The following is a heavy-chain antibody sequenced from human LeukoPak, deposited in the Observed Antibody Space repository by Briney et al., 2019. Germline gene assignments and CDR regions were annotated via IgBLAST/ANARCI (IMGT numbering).Heavy chain of an antibody. V-gene: IGHV3-23*01. D-gene: IGHD7-27*01. J-gene: IGHJ4*02. CDR3: AKPTPGDRCWDY. CDR1: GFTFSSYA. Sequence: GGSLRLSCAASGFTFSSYAMGWVRHAPGKGLEWVSAISGSGGSTSYADSVKGRFTISRDNSKNTLYLQMNSLTAEDTAVYYCAKPTPGDRCWDYWGQGTLVTVSS. CDR2: ISGSGGST.